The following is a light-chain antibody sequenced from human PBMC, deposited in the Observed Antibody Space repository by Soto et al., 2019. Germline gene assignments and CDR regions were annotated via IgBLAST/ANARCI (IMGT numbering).Light chain of an antibody. CDR3: CSYAGSYTYV. J-gene: IGLJ1*01. CDR2: EVS. V-gene: IGLV2-11*01. CDR1: SSDVGTYKF. Sequence: QSALTQPRSVSGSPGQSVTISCTGTSSDVGTYKFVSWYQHHPGKAPKLMIYEVSNRPSGVPDRFSGSKSGNTASLTVSGLQAEDEADYYCCSYAGSYTYVFGTGTKVTVL.